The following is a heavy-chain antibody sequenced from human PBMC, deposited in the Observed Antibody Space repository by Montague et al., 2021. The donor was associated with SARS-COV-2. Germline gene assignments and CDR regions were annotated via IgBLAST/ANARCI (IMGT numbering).Heavy chain of an antibody. Sequence: SETLSLTCTVSGGSISSSSYYWGWIRQPPGKGLEWIGSIYYSESTYYSPSLKSRVTISVDTSKNQFSLKLSSVTAADTAVYYCARVGRQQLVRLSGMDVWGQGTTVTVSS. CDR2: IYYSEST. J-gene: IGHJ6*02. CDR3: ARVGRQQLVRLSGMDV. CDR1: GGSISSSSYY. V-gene: IGHV4-39*07. D-gene: IGHD6-13*01.